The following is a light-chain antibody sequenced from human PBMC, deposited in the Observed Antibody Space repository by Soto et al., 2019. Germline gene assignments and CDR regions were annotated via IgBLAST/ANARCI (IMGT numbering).Light chain of an antibody. CDR3: AAWDDSLNGHV. V-gene: IGLV1-44*01. CDR1: SSNIGTSS. CDR2: TTH. Sequence: QSVLTQPHSASGTPGQRVTISCSGSSSNIGTSSVHWFQQLPGTAPKHLIATTHQRPSGVPERFSGSKSGTSASLAISGLQSEDEADYYCAAWDDSLNGHVFGTGTKVTVL. J-gene: IGLJ1*01.